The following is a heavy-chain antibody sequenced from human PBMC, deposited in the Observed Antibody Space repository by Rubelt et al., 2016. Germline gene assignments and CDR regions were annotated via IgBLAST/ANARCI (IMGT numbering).Heavy chain of an antibody. CDR2: ISSSSSYI. J-gene: IGHJ3*02. V-gene: IGHV3-21*01. CDR3: ARAHDFGDYGWNDAFDI. CDR1: GFTFSTYS. Sequence: LRLSCAASGFTFSTYSMNWVRQAPGKGLEWVSSISSSSSYIYYADSVKGRFTISRDNVKNSLYLQMNSLRAEDTAVYYCARAHDFGDYGWNDAFDIWGQGTMVTVSS. D-gene: IGHD4-17*01.